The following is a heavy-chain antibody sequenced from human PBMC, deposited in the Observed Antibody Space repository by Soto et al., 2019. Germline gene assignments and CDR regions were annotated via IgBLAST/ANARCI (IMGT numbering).Heavy chain of an antibody. V-gene: IGHV3-21*02. D-gene: IGHD2-21*01. CDR3: ARVASVISLDS. Sequence: EVQLVESGGGLVKPGGSLRLSCAASGFTFSRFGMTWVRQAPGKGLEWVSSISSSSTNIFYAGSVKGRFTISRDNAKNSLYLQLTSLRADDTAVYYCARVASVISLDSWGQGTLVTVSS. CDR2: ISSSSTNI. CDR1: GFTFSRFG. J-gene: IGHJ4*02.